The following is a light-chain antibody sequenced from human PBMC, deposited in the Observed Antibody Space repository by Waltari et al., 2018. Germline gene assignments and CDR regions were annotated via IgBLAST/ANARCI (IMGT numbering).Light chain of an antibody. J-gene: IGKJ1*01. CDR3: QQYNNWPPGT. CDR2: GAS. Sequence: ETVVTQSPATLSVSPGERATPSCKTSQSIGSRLAWYQQNPGQAPRLLIYGASVRAIGIPARFSGSGSETEFTLTISSLQSEDFAVYYCQQYNNWPPGTFGQGTKVEI. V-gene: IGKV3-15*01. CDR1: QSIGSR.